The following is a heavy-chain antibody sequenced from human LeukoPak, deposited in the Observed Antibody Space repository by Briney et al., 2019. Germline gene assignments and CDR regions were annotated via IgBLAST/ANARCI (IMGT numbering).Heavy chain of an antibody. CDR3: ASLASIAAAADWYFDI. V-gene: IGHV4-38-2*01. CDR1: GYSISGGYY. J-gene: IGHJ2*01. CDR2: IFHSGTT. Sequence: SETLSLTCALSGYSISGGYYRGWIRQPPGNGLEWIGSIFHSGTTYYNPSLRSRVTISVDTSKNQFSLKLTSVTAADTALYSLASLASIAAAADWYFDICGRGNLVTVSS. D-gene: IGHD2-15*01.